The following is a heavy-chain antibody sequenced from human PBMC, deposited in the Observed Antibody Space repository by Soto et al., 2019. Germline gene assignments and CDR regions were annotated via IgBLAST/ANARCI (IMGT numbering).Heavy chain of an antibody. CDR2: ISAYNGNT. J-gene: IGHJ6*01. CDR1: GYTFTSYG. V-gene: IGHV1-18*01. Sequence: QVQLVQSGAEVKKPGASVKVSCKASGYTFTSYGIIWVRQAPGQGLEWMGWISAYNGNTNYAQKLQRRVTMTTDTSTSTAYMELRSLRSDDTAVYYCARDWMVYAARYYYYGMDVWGQGTTVTVSS. D-gene: IGHD2-8*01. CDR3: ARDWMVYAARYYYYGMDV.